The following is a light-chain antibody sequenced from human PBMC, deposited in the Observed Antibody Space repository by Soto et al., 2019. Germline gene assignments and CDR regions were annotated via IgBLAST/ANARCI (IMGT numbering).Light chain of an antibody. J-gene: IGKJ4*01. CDR1: QSVSSK. V-gene: IGKV3-15*01. CDR2: GAT. CDR3: QQYDNLPLT. Sequence: EIVMTQSPATLSVSPGERATLSCRASQSVSSKLAWYEQKPGQAPRILIYGATTRATGIPARFSGSGSGTDFTFTISSLQPEDIATYYCQQYDNLPLTFGGGTKVDI.